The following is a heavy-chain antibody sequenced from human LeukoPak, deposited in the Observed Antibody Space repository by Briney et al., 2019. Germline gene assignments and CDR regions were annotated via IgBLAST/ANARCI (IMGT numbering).Heavy chain of an antibody. Sequence: SQTLSLTCAISGDSVSSSTAAWNWIRQSPSRGLEWLGRTYYRSKWYSDFAEYVKSRITIDPDTSKNQFSLRLNSVTPDDTAVYFCARGQIYSGRIFDYWGQGTLVTVSS. V-gene: IGHV6-1*01. CDR2: TYYRSKWYS. D-gene: IGHD5-12*01. CDR3: ARGQIYSGRIFDY. J-gene: IGHJ4*02. CDR1: GDSVSSSTAA.